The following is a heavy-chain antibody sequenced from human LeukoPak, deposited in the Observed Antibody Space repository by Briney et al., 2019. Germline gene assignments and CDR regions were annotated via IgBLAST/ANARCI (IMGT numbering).Heavy chain of an antibody. D-gene: IGHD2-15*01. V-gene: IGHV3-7*02. CDR1: GFTFSNYW. J-gene: IGHJ3*02. Sequence: PGGSLRLSCAASGFTFSNYWMTWVRQAPGKGLEWLAIINRDESEKYYVDSLKGRFTISRDHAKNSLYLQMNTLRAEDTAVYYCARYCSGAGCYSVAFDIWGQGTMVTVSS. CDR2: INRDESEK. CDR3: ARYCSGAGCYSVAFDI.